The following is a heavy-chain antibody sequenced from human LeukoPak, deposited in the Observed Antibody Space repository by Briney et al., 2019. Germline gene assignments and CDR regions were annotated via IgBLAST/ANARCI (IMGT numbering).Heavy chain of an antibody. Sequence: EASVKVSCKVSGYTFTSYAMDWVRQAPGPGIEWMGWITTNTGNPTYAQGFTGRFVFPLEPPVRSAHLQFSSVEAEATSASYFPXARSGWASDAFDIWGQGTMVTVSS. CDR3: PXARSGWASDAFDI. CDR2: ITTNTGNP. J-gene: IGHJ3*02. V-gene: IGHV7-4-1*02. CDR1: GYTFTSYA. D-gene: IGHD6-19*01.